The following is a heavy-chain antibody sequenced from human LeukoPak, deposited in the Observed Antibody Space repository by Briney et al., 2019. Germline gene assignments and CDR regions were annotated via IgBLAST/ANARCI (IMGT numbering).Heavy chain of an antibody. Sequence: GESLKISCKGSGYTFTGYYMHWVRQAPGQGLEWMGWINPNSGGTNYAQKFQGRVTMTRDTSISTAYMELSRLRSDDTAVYYCARDSVYGDRPTGVDVWGQGTTVTVSS. V-gene: IGHV1-2*02. CDR3: ARDSVYGDRPTGVDV. CDR2: INPNSGGT. D-gene: IGHD4-17*01. CDR1: GYTFTGYY. J-gene: IGHJ6*02.